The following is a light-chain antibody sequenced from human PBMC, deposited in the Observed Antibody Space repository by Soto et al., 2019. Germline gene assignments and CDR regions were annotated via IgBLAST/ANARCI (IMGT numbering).Light chain of an antibody. CDR3: QQYNKWPYT. V-gene: IGKV3-15*01. J-gene: IGKJ2*01. CDR2: GTS. CDR1: QSVGRN. Sequence: IVMTQSPVALSVSPGESAAPSCRATQSVGRNFAWYQQRPGQAPRVLIFGTSNRATGVPARFSGSGSGTDFTLTISSLQSEDFAVYYCQQYNKWPYTFGQGTRLEIK.